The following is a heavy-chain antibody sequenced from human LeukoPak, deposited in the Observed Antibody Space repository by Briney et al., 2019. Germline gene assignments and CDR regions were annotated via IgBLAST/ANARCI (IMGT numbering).Heavy chain of an antibody. CDR2: INWNGGST. CDR1: GFTFDDYG. Sequence: GRSLRLSCAASGFTFDDYGMSWVRQAPGKGLEWVSGINWNGGSTGYADSVKGRFTISRDNAKNSLYLQMNSLRAEDTALYYCARDSEDSSGWYGVIDYWGQGTLVTVSS. V-gene: IGHV3-20*04. J-gene: IGHJ4*02. CDR3: ARDSEDSSGWYGVIDY. D-gene: IGHD6-19*01.